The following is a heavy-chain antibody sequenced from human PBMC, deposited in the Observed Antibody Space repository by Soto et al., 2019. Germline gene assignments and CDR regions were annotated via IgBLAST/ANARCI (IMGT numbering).Heavy chain of an antibody. CDR1: GYSFTSYW. Sequence: GESLKISCKGSGYSFTSYWIGWVRQMPGKGLEWMGIIYPGDSDTRYSPSFQGQVTISADKSISTAYLQWSSLKASDTAMYYCARHGRRSRYYFYYSGIPVWGQGTRVTVSS. CDR2: IYPGDSDT. CDR3: ARHGRRSRYYFYYSGIPV. V-gene: IGHV5-51*01. J-gene: IGHJ6*02.